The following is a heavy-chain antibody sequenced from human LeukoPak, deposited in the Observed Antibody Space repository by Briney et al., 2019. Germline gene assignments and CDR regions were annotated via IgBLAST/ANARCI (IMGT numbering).Heavy chain of an antibody. CDR2: ISSGSGTI. CDR3: ARSTELSDPYFYYGMDV. CDR1: GFSFRSFE. J-gene: IGHJ6*02. Sequence: PGGSLRLSCAASGFSFRSFEMSWVRQAPGKGLECIAYISSGSGTIYHADSVKGRFAISRDNANNSLYLQMNSLTAGDTAIYYCARSTELSDPYFYYGMDVWGQGTSVTVSS. V-gene: IGHV3-48*03. D-gene: IGHD1-26*01.